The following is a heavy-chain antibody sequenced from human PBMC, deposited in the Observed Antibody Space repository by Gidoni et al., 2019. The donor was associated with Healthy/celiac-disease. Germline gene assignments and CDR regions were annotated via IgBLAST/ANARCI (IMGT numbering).Heavy chain of an antibody. CDR3: TRHGSRAGNP. CDR2: IRSKANSYAT. V-gene: IGHV3-73*02. CDR1: GFPFSGSA. D-gene: IGHD6-19*01. Sequence: EVQLVESGGGLVQPGGSLKLSCAPPGFPFSGSAMPWVRQAPGKGLEWVGRIRSKANSYATAYAASVKGRFTIAIDDSKNTAYLQMNSLKTEDTAVYYCTRHGSRAGNPWGQGTLVTVSS. J-gene: IGHJ5*02.